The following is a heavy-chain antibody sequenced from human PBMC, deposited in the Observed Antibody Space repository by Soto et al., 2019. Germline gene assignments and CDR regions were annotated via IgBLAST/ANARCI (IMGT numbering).Heavy chain of an antibody. CDR2: IIPILGIA. J-gene: IGHJ4*02. V-gene: IGHV1-69*04. Sequence: SVKVSCKASGGTFSSYTISWVRQAPGQGLEWMGRIIPILGIANYAQKFQGRVTITADKSTSTAYMELSSLRSEDTAVYYCARDRGPDSSGRYDYWGQGTLVTVSS. CDR1: GGTFSSYT. D-gene: IGHD6-19*01. CDR3: ARDRGPDSSGRYDY.